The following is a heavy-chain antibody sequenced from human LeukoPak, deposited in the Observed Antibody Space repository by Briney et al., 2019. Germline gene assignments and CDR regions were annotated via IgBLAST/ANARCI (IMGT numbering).Heavy chain of an antibody. J-gene: IGHJ5*02. D-gene: IGHD2-2*02. CDR3: ARQAFRNVVVPAAIPPDNWFDP. CDR2: IYYSGST. V-gene: IGHV4-59*08. Sequence: SETLSLTCTVSGGSISSYYWSWIRQPPGKGLEWIGYIYYSGSTNYNPSLKSRVTISVDTSKNQFSLKLSSVTAADTAVYYCARQAFRNVVVPAAIPPDNWFDPWGQGTLVTVSS. CDR1: GGSISSYY.